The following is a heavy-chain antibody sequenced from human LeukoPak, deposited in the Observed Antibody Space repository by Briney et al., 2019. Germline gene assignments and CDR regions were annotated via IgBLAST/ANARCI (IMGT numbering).Heavy chain of an antibody. J-gene: IGHJ4*02. D-gene: IGHD3-10*01. Sequence: PGGSLRLSCAASGFTFSSYSMNWVRQAPGKGLEWVSSISSSSSYIYYADSVKGRFTISRDSSRNTLYLQMNSLRAEDTAVYYCAKDPYASGSYYRGYFDYWGQGALVTVSS. CDR3: AKDPYASGSYYRGYFDY. CDR2: ISSSSSYI. V-gene: IGHV3-21*04. CDR1: GFTFSSYS.